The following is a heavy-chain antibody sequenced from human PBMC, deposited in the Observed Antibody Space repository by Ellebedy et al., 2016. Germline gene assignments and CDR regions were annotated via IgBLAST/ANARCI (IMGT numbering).Heavy chain of an antibody. CDR1: DGPISAYY. V-gene: IGHV4-34*01. CDR2: VNHYRNT. CDR3: ARAIPYGSGSYYFDH. J-gene: IGHJ4*02. D-gene: IGHD3-10*01. Sequence: SQTLSLTXGVSDGPISAYYWSWIRQPPGKGLEWIGEVNHYRNTNYNPSLESRVTISVDTSKSQISLQLTSVTAADTAIYYCARAIPYGSGSYYFDHWGQGSLVTVSS.